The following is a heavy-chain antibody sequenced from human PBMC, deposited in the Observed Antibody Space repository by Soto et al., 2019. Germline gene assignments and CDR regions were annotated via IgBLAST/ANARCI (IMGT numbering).Heavy chain of an antibody. J-gene: IGHJ6*02. CDR2: ISAYNGNT. D-gene: IGHD3-9*01. CDR3: ARLILTGQDYYYYYGMDV. V-gene: IGHV1-18*04. Sequence: AAVKVSCKASGYTFTSYGISWVQQAPGQGLEWMGWISAYNGNTNYAQKLQGRVTMTTDTSTSTAYMELRSLRSDDTAVYYCARLILTGQDYYYYYGMDVWGQGTTATVSS. CDR1: GYTFTSYG.